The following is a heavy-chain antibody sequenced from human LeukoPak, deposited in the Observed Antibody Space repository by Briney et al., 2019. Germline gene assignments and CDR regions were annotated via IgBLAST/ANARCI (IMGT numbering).Heavy chain of an antibody. V-gene: IGHV3-66*01. CDR2: IYSDGNT. CDR3: ARAQPAAGIYYYHMDA. CDR1: GFTVTYSY. J-gene: IGHJ6*03. Sequence: PGGALRLSCAASGFTVTYSYMSWVRQAPGKELEWVSLIYSDGNTYYSDSVKGRFTISRDSSKNTLFLQMNSLRTDDTPMYYCARAQPAAGIYYYHMDAWGIGTTVTISS. D-gene: IGHD6-13*01.